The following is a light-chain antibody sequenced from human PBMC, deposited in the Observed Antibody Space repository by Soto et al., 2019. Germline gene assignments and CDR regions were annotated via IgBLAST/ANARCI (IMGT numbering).Light chain of an antibody. Sequence: IVTTQSPLSLPVTPGEPASISCRSSQSLLHSNGYNYLDWYLQRPGQSPQLLIYLGSNRASGVPDKFSGGGSGTDFTLKISRVEAADVGVYYCMQALQTPKTFGQGTKLEIK. CDR3: MQALQTPKT. CDR1: QSLLHSNGYNY. CDR2: LGS. J-gene: IGKJ2*01. V-gene: IGKV2-28*01.